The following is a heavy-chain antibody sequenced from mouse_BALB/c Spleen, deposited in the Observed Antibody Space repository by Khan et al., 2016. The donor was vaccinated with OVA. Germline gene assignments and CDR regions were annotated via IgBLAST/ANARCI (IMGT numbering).Heavy chain of an antibody. CDR3: ERRDYYGSSSFAY. V-gene: IGHV1S136*01. Sequence: VQLQQSGPELVKPGASVKMSCKASGYTFTSYVMHWVKQKPGQGLEWIGYINPYNDGTKYNEKFKGKATLTSDKSSSTAYMELSSLTSEDSAVYDCERRDYYGSSSFAYWGQGTLVTVSA. J-gene: IGHJ3*01. D-gene: IGHD1-1*01. CDR1: GYTFTSYV. CDR2: INPYNDGT.